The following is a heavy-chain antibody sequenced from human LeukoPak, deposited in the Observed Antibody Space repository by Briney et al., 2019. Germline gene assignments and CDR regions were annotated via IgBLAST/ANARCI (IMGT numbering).Heavy chain of an antibody. Sequence: ASVKVSCKASGYTFTGYYMHWVRQAPGQGLEWMGWINPNSGGTNYAQKFQGRVTMTRDTSISTAYMELSRLRSDDKAVYYCARVVKSPGYSSSWYSYWGQGTLVTVSS. V-gene: IGHV1-2*02. CDR1: GYTFTGYY. D-gene: IGHD6-13*01. J-gene: IGHJ4*02. CDR2: INPNSGGT. CDR3: ARVVKSPGYSSSWYSY.